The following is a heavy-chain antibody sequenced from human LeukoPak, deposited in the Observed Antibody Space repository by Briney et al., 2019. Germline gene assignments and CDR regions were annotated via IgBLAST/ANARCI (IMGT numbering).Heavy chain of an antibody. Sequence: PSQTLSLTCTVSGGSVSSGSYYWSWIRQPAGKGLEWIGRIYISGINDYNPSLKSRVTMSLDTSKNQLSLKVNSVTAADTAVYYCARTRVPAAIGAFDIWGQGTIVTVSS. CDR3: ARTRVPAAIGAFDI. D-gene: IGHD2-2*01. CDR1: GGSVSSGSYY. CDR2: IYISGIN. V-gene: IGHV4-61*02. J-gene: IGHJ3*02.